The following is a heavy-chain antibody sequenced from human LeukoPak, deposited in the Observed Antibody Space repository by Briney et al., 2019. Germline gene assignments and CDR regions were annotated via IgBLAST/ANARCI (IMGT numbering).Heavy chain of an antibody. Sequence: PSQTLSLTCTVSGGSISSGSYYWSWIRQPAGKKLEWIGRIYTSGSTNYNPSLKSRVTISVDMSKNQFSLKLNSVTAADTAVYYCARGVTSGWSYYFDYWGQGTLVTVSS. D-gene: IGHD6-19*01. V-gene: IGHV4-61*02. CDR1: GGSISSGSYY. CDR2: IYTSGST. J-gene: IGHJ4*02. CDR3: ARGVTSGWSYYFDY.